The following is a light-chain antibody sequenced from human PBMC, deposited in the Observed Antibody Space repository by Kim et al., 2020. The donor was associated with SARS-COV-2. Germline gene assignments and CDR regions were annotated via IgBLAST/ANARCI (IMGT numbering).Light chain of an antibody. J-gene: IGLJ3*02. CDR3: SSYTTISTWV. CDR2: DVS. Sequence: GQSITISCTGTSSDVGHYNYVSWYQQHPGKIPKLMIYDVSNRPSGVSNRFSGSKSGNTASLTISGLQAEDEADYYCSSYTTISTWVFGGGTQLTVL. CDR1: SSDVGHYNY. V-gene: IGLV2-14*03.